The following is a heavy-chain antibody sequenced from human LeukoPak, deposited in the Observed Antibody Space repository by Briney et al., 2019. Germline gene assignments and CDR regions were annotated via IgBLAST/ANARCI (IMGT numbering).Heavy chain of an antibody. CDR3: ARESASGGRYFDL. CDR2: ISTTSSTI. CDR1: GFIFSNFG. V-gene: IGHV3-48*01. Sequence: GGSLRLSCAASGFIFSNFGMNWVRQAPGKGLQWLSYISTTSSTIYYADSVKGRFTISRDNAKNSLYLQVNSLRAEDTAVYYCARESASGGRYFDLWGRGTLVTVSS. J-gene: IGHJ2*01. D-gene: IGHD6-13*01.